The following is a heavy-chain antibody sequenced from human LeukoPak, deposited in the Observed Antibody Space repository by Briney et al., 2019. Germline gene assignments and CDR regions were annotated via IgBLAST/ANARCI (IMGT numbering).Heavy chain of an antibody. J-gene: IGHJ4*02. CDR1: GGSISSYY. Sequence: SETLSLTCTVSGGSISSYYWSWIRQPPGKGLEWIGYIYYSGSTNYNPSLKSRVTISVDTSKNQFSLKLSSVTAADTAVYYCARGYYYDSSGYHYYFGYWGQGTLVTVSS. CDR2: IYYSGST. D-gene: IGHD3-22*01. V-gene: IGHV4-59*01. CDR3: ARGYYYDSSGYHYYFGY.